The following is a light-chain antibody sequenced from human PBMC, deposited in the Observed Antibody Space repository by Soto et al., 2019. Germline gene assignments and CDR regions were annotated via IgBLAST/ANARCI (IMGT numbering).Light chain of an antibody. Sequence: IVMTQSPATLSVSPGERATLSCRASQSVSRKLAWYQQRPGQAPRLLIYGASTRATGIPARFSGSGSGTEFTLTISSLQSEDFGVYYCQQYNKWPPWTFGRGTRWIS. CDR2: GAS. CDR3: QQYNKWPPWT. CDR1: QSVSRK. J-gene: IGKJ1*01. V-gene: IGKV3-15*01.